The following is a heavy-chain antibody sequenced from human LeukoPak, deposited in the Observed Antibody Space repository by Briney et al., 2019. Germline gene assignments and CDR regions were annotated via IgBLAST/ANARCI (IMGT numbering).Heavy chain of an antibody. J-gene: IGHJ1*01. D-gene: IGHD1-14*01. CDR1: GYTFTDFG. CDR3: ARAESMALYFLY. V-gene: IGHV1-18*01. CDR2: VSTYNGDT. Sequence: AAVKVSCKASGYTFTDFGLIWVRQAPGQGLEWMGWVSTYNGDTDYAKKFQDRVTMTTESSTQTTFMELRNLRPDDTAVYYCARAESMALYFLYWGQGTLVSVSS.